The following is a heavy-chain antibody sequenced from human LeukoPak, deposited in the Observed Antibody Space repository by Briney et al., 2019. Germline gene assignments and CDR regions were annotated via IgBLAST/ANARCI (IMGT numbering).Heavy chain of an antibody. CDR2: IYSGGST. Sequence: GGSLRLSCAASGFTVSSNYMSWVRQAPGKGLEWVSVIYSGGSTYYADSVKGRFTISRDNSKNTLYLQMNSLRAEDTAVYYCARATGAYDSSGYDFDYWGQGTLVTVSS. D-gene: IGHD3-22*01. CDR3: ARATGAYDSSGYDFDY. CDR1: GFTVSSNY. J-gene: IGHJ4*02. V-gene: IGHV3-53*01.